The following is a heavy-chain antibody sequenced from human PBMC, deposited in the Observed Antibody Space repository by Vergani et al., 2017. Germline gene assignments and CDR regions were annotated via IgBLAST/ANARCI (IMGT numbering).Heavy chain of an antibody. V-gene: IGHV3-21*01. CDR3: ARAGGYDYRVSSYGEAQIDY. D-gene: IGHD5-12*01. J-gene: IGHJ4*02. CDR2: ISSSSSYI. CDR1: GFTFSSYS. Sequence: VHLVESGGGVVQPGGSLRLSCAASGFTFSSYSMNWVRQAPGKGLEWVSSISSSSSYIYYADSVKGRFTISRDNAKNSLYLQMNSLRAEDTAVYYCARAGGYDYRVSSYGEAQIDYWGQGTLVTVSS.